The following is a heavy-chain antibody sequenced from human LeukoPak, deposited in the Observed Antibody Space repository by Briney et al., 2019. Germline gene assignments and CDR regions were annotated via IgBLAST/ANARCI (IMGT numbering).Heavy chain of an antibody. D-gene: IGHD2-15*01. CDR2: IIPIFGTA. CDR1: GGTFSSYA. V-gene: IGHV1-69*06. J-gene: IGHJ3*02. Sequence: SVKVSCKASGGTFSSYAISWVRQAPGQGLEWMGGIIPIFGTANYARKFQGRVTITADKSTSTAYMELSSLRSEDTAVYYCARGWRYCSGGSCYSDAFDIWGQGTMVTVSS. CDR3: ARGWRYCSGGSCYSDAFDI.